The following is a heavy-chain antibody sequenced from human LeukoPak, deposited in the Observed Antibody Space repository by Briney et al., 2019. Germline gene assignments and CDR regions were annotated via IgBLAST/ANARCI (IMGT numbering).Heavy chain of an antibody. CDR3: ARDPELVDY. CDR2: IKQDGSEK. CDR1: GLTFSGYW. J-gene: IGHJ4*02. V-gene: IGHV3-7*01. D-gene: IGHD3-10*01. Sequence: PGGSLGLSSEASGLTFSGYWMSWVRQAPGKGREWVAKIKQDGSEKYYVDSVKGRFTISRDNAKNSLYLQMNSLRAEDTAVYYCARDPELVDYWGQGTLVTVSS.